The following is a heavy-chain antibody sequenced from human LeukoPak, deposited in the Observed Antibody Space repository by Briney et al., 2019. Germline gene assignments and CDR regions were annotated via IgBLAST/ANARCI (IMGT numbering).Heavy chain of an antibody. CDR2: FYYSGIT. Sequence: PSETLSLTCTVSGGSISSGGYYWSWIRQPTGKELEWIGNFYYSGITYYNPSLRSRVTISVDTSKNQFSLKLSSVTAADTAVYYCASHHSGASPSDAFNIWGHGTMVTVSS. V-gene: IGHV4-39*01. CDR3: ASHHSGASPSDAFNI. J-gene: IGHJ3*02. CDR1: GGSISSGGYY. D-gene: IGHD5-12*01.